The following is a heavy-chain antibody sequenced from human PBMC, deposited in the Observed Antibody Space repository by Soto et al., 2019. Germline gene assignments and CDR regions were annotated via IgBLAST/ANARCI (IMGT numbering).Heavy chain of an antibody. CDR3: ARVGYYGSGIFESYYYYYYMVF. Sequence: PGGSLRLSCAASGFTFSSYGMHWVRQAPGKGLEWVAVIWYDGSNKYYADSVKGRFTISRDNSKNTLYLQMNSLRAEDTAVYYSARVGYYGSGIFESYYYYYYMVFWGKGTTVTVSS. J-gene: IGHJ6*03. D-gene: IGHD3-10*01. CDR1: GFTFSSYG. CDR2: IWYDGSNK. V-gene: IGHV3-33*01.